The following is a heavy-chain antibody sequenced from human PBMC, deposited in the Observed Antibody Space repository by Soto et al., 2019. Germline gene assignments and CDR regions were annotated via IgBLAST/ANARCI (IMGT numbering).Heavy chain of an antibody. D-gene: IGHD5-12*01. Sequence: QVQLVQSGGEVKKPGASVKVSCKASGYTFTIYGINWVRKAPGQGLEWMGWISPDNGNTNYAQKLQGRVTMTTDTSTSTAYMALKSLVSDDTTVYYWARALGYSGYGGMDVWGHWTTVTVSS. CDR1: GYTFTIYG. V-gene: IGHV1-18*01. J-gene: IGHJ6*02. CDR2: ISPDNGNT. CDR3: ARALGYSGYGGMDV.